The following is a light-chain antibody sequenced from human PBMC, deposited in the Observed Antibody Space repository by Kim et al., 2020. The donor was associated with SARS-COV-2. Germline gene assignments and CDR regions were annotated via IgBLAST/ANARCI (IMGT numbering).Light chain of an antibody. CDR1: RSDVGASHS. CDR3: YAFAGSDSYL. V-gene: IGLV2-11*03. Sequence: PGQSVTISCTGTRSDVGASHSVSWYQQHPGKAPKLIIFEVTKPSGVPDRFSGSKSGNTSSLTISGLQAEDEAIYYCYAFAGSDSYLFGTGTKVTVL. CDR2: EVT. J-gene: IGLJ1*01.